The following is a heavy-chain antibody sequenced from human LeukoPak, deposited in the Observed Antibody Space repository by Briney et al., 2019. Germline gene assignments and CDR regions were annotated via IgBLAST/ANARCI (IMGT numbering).Heavy chain of an antibody. Sequence: ASVKVSCKASGYTFTGYYMHWVRQAPGQGLEWMGWINPNSGGTNYAQKFQGRVTMTRDTSISTAYMELSRLRSDGTAVYYCARDLTQLWFGELSYYYGMDAWGQGTTVTVSS. V-gene: IGHV1-2*02. CDR3: ARDLTQLWFGELSYYYGMDA. CDR1: GYTFTGYY. CDR2: INPNSGGT. D-gene: IGHD3-10*01. J-gene: IGHJ6*02.